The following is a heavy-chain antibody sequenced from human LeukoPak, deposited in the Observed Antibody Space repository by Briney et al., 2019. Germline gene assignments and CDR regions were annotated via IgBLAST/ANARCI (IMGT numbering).Heavy chain of an antibody. D-gene: IGHD3-22*01. J-gene: IGHJ4*02. Sequence: GGSLRLSCAASGFTFSSYAMSWVRQAPGKGLVWVSRINIDGSSTTYADSVKGRFTISRDNAKNTLYLQMNSLRAEDTAVYYCAREGDDTSGYYQDYWGQGTLVTVSS. V-gene: IGHV3-74*01. CDR3: AREGDDTSGYYQDY. CDR2: INIDGSST. CDR1: GFTFSSYA.